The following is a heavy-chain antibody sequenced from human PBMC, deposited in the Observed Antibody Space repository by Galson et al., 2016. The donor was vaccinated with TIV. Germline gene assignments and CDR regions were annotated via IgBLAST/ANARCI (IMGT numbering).Heavy chain of an antibody. CDR1: GFTFSSHA. V-gene: IGHV3-23*01. CDR3: AKVPSSGFSYYYGLDV. J-gene: IGHJ6*02. CDR2: ISAGGGST. D-gene: IGHD3-22*01. Sequence: SLRLSCAASGFTFSSHAMTWVRQPPGKGLEWVSAISAGGGSTYYADSVQGRFTISRDNSKNTQYLQINSLRAEDTAIYYCAKVPSSGFSYYYGLDVWGQGTTVTVSS.